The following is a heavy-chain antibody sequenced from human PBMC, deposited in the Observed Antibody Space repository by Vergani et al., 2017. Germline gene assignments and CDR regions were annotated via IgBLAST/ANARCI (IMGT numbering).Heavy chain of an antibody. V-gene: IGHV2-5*04. D-gene: IGHD1-7*01. CDR1: GFSLNTRGVS. CDR3: IYRKTGCGTTGCFYPFLYYYYRDV. Sequence: QITLKESGPTLVKPTQTLTLTCTFSGFSLNTRGVSVAWIRQPPGKALDWLALIYLNYDQHYSPSLNNRVTITKDTAKSQVVLTMTNMDYVDTGTYYCIYRKTGCGTTGCFYPFLYYYYRDVWGKGTTVTVSS. J-gene: IGHJ6*03. CDR2: IYLNYDQ.